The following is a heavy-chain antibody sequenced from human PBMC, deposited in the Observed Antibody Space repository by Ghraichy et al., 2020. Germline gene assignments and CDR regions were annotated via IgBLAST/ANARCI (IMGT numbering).Heavy chain of an antibody. V-gene: IGHV4-59*01. CDR3: AGRSPVVGATYGWAFDI. D-gene: IGHD1-26*01. J-gene: IGHJ3*02. CDR1: GGSISSYY. CDR2: IYYSGST. Sequence: SETLSLTCTVSGGSISSYYWSWIRQPPGKGLEWIGHIYYSGSTKYNPSLKSRVTTSVDTSKNKFSLKLSSVTAADTAVYYCAGRSPVVGATYGWAFDIWGQGTMVTVSS.